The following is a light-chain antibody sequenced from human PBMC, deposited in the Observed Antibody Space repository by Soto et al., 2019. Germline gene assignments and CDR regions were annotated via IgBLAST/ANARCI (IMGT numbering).Light chain of an antibody. CDR3: QQYKDWPPYT. CDR2: GVS. Sequence: EIVVTQSPATLSVSPGETATLSCRASQSVSSNLAWYQQRPGQAPRLLIYGVSTRATGIPARFSGSGSGTDFTLTISSLQSEDFAVYYCQQYKDWPPYTFGQGTKLEIK. V-gene: IGKV3-15*01. J-gene: IGKJ2*01. CDR1: QSVSSN.